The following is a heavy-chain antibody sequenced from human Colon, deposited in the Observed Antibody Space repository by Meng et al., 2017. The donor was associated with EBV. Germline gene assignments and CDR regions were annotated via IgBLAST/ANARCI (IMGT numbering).Heavy chain of an antibody. CDR1: GVSISSNIR. CDR2: IDDSGST. CDR3: ARGKQDAWELLAY. Sequence: QERGPGLVKPSGTLSLTCGVSGVSISSNIRWTWVRQPPGKGLEWIGDIDDSGSTNYNPSPNSRISISLDKSKNHFSLKVNSVTAADTAVYYCARGKQDAWELLAYWGQGALVTVSS. D-gene: IGHD1-26*01. V-gene: IGHV4-4*02. J-gene: IGHJ4*02.